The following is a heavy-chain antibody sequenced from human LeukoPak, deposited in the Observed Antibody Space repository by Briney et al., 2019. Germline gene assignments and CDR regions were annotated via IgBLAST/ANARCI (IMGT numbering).Heavy chain of an antibody. V-gene: IGHV4-59*01. CDR3: ARVGGVVPAVYYYYYMDV. Sequence: KPSETLSLTCTVSGGSISSYYWSWVRQPPGKGLEWIGYIYYSGTTNYNPSLKSRVTISVDTSKNQFSLNPSSMTAADTAVYYCARVGGVVPAVYYYYYMDVWGKGTTVTVSS. J-gene: IGHJ6*03. CDR2: IYYSGTT. CDR1: GGSISSYY. D-gene: IGHD2-2*01.